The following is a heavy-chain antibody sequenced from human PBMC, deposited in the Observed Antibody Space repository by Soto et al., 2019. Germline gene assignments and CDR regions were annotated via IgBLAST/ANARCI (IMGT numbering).Heavy chain of an antibody. D-gene: IGHD4-17*01. CDR2: IYSGGST. CDR1: GFTVSSNY. Sequence: GGSLRLSCAASGFTVSSNYMSWVRQAPGKGLEWVSVIYSGGSTYYADSVKGRFTISRDNSKNTLYLQMNSLRAEDTAVYYCATHDYGDYEYFDYWGQGTLVTVPQ. V-gene: IGHV3-66*01. J-gene: IGHJ4*02. CDR3: ATHDYGDYEYFDY.